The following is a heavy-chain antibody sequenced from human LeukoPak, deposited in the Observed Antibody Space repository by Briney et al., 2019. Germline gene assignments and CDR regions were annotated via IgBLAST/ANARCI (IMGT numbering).Heavy chain of an antibody. V-gene: IGHV4-39*01. CDR1: GGSITSDNDH. CDR2: VHHTGAT. CDR3: ARRLSYYDY. J-gene: IGHJ4*02. Sequence: SETLSLTCTVSGGSITSDNDHWDWIGQPPGKGLEWIGSVHHTGATYYNPSLRSRVTISVDTSKNQFSLKVTSVTAADTAAYYCARRLSYYDYWGQGTLVTVSS. D-gene: IGHD2-21*02.